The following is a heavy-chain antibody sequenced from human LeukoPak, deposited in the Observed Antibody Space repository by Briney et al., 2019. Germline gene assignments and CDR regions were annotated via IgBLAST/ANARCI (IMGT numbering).Heavy chain of an antibody. Sequence: GASVKVSCKASGGTFSSYAISWVRQAPGQELEWMGGIIPIFGTANYAQKFQGRVTITADESTSTAYMELSSLRSEDTAVYYCASSSGSYRVPGKFDYWGQGTLVTVSS. CDR1: GGTFSSYA. J-gene: IGHJ4*02. CDR3: ASSSGSYRVPGKFDY. D-gene: IGHD1-26*01. CDR2: IIPIFGTA. V-gene: IGHV1-69*13.